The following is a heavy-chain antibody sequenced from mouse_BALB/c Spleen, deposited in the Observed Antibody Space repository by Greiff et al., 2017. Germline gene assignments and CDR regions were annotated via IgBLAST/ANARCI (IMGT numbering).Heavy chain of an antibody. Sequence: EVQLQQSGPELVKPGASVKISCKASGYTFTDYNMHWVKQSHGKSLEWIGYIYPYNGGTGYNQKFKSKATLTVDNSSSTAYMELRSLTSEDSAVYYCARYGGSSHYWYFDVWGAGTTVTVSS. V-gene: IGHV1S29*02. CDR1: GYTFTDYN. CDR2: IYPYNGGT. D-gene: IGHD1-1*01. J-gene: IGHJ1*01. CDR3: ARYGGSSHYWYFDV.